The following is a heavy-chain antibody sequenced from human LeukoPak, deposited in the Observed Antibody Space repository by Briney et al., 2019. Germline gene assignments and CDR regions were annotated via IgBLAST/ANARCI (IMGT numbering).Heavy chain of an antibody. J-gene: IGHJ6*02. CDR2: IYYSGST. CDR1: GGSISSYY. V-gene: IGHV4-59*01. CDR3: ARGWRGMDV. D-gene: IGHD2-15*01. Sequence: SETLSLTCTVSGGSISSYYWSWLRQPPGKGLEWIGYIYYSGSTNYNPSLKSRVTISVDTSRNQFSLKLSSVTAADTAVYYCARGWRGMDVWGQGTTVTVSS.